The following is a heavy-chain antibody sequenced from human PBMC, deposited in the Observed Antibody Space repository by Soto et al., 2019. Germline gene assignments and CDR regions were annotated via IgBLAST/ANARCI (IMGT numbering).Heavy chain of an antibody. CDR3: AKALYGGFTY. CDR2: ISGSGDST. J-gene: IGHJ4*02. V-gene: IGHV3-23*01. Sequence: EVRLLESGGGLVQPGGSLRLSCAASGFTFSVYAMSWVRQAPGKGLERVSGISGSGDSTHYADSVKGRFTVSRDNSKSMLYLQTNSLRAEYTAIYYCAKALYGGFTYWGQGTLVTVSS. D-gene: IGHD3-10*01. CDR1: GFTFSVYA.